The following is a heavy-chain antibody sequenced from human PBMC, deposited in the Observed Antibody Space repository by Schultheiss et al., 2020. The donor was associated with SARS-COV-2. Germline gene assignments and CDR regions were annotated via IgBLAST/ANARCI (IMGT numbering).Heavy chain of an antibody. V-gene: IGHV3-9*01. Sequence: GGSLRLSCAASGFTFDDYAMHWVRQAPGKGLEWVSGISWNSGSIGYADSVKGRFTISRDNAKNSLYLQMNSLRAEDTAVYYCARDSTYSSSWSRPLAYYYYYGMDVWGQGTTVTVSS. CDR3: ARDSTYSSSWSRPLAYYYYYGMDV. CDR1: GFTFDDYA. D-gene: IGHD6-13*01. J-gene: IGHJ6*02. CDR2: ISWNSGSI.